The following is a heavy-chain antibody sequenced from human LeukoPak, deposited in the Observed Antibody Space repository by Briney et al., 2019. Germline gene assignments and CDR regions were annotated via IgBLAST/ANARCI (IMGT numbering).Heavy chain of an antibody. CDR2: IYYNGDT. V-gene: IGHV4-59*01. CDR3: VRGPYGSSISNWFDP. Sequence: SETLSLTCSVSGGSITGYSWSWLRQTPGKGLEWIGYIYYNGDTHYNPSLNSRLSMSVDTPNKQFSLNLRSVTAADTAVYYCVRGPYGSSISNWFDPWGQGRLVTVSS. CDR1: GGSITGYS. J-gene: IGHJ5*02. D-gene: IGHD3-10*01.